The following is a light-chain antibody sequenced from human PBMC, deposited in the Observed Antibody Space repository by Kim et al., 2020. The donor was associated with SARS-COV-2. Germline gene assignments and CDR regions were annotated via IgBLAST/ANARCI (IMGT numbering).Light chain of an antibody. J-gene: IGLJ1*01. V-gene: IGLV2-14*04. CDR3: TSYTSHSTFV. CDR1: GSDVVGFNY. CDR2: DVS. Sequence: GQSITISCTGAGSDVVGFNYVSWYQQNPGRAPKLVIYDVSMRASGVSDRFSGSKSGNTASLTISGLQAEDEADYYCTSYTSHSTFVFGTGTQLTVL.